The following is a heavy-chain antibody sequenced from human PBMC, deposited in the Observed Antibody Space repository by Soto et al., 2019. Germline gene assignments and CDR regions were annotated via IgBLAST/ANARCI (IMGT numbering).Heavy chain of an antibody. J-gene: IGHJ4*02. CDR1: GFTFTSYA. Sequence: PGGSLRLSCAASGFTFTSYAIILVRPTPGKGLEWVSAISGSGSNTFYADSVRGRFTISRDNSKNTVFLQMNNLRAEDTAVYFCARDRATFDYWGQGTRVTVSS. CDR3: ARDRATFDY. D-gene: IGHD1-26*01. CDR2: ISGSGSNT. V-gene: IGHV3-23*01.